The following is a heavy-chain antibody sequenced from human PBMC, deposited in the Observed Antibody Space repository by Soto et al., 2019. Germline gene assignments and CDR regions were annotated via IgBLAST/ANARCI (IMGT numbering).Heavy chain of an antibody. CDR3: ARVPYYVFWSGDIGEEHYYYYGMDV. V-gene: IGHV3-7*01. CDR2: IKYDGSKK. CDR1: GFTFSSYG. D-gene: IGHD3-3*01. Sequence: PGGSLRLSCAASGFTFSSYGMSWVRQAPGRGLEWVANIKYDGSKKYYADSVKGRFTISRDNSKNTLYLQMNSLKVEDTAVYYCARVPYYVFWSGDIGEEHYYYYGMDVWGQGTTVTVSS. J-gene: IGHJ6*02.